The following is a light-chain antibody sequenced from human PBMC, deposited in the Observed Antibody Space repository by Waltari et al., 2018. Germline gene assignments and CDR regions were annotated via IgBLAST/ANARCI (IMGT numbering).Light chain of an antibody. CDR3: QQLSTHPYT. CDR2: GAS. J-gene: IGKJ3*01. V-gene: IGKV1-9*01. Sequence: DIQLTQSPSFLSASVGDRVTITCRASQDIINYLAWYQQKPGKVPNLLISGASTLQSGVPSRFSGSGSGTEFTLTISSLQPEDFATYYCQQLSTHPYTFGPGTKVDIK. CDR1: QDIINY.